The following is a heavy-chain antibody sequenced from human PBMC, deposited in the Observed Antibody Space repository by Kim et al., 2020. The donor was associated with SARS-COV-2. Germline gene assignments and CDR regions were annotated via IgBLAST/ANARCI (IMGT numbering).Heavy chain of an antibody. CDR3: ARSSSWYSYFDY. J-gene: IGHJ4*02. CDR2: T. Sequence: TKYSQKFQGRVTITRDTSASTAYMELSSLRSEDTAVYYCARSSSWYSYFDYWGQGTLVTVSS. D-gene: IGHD6-13*01. V-gene: IGHV1-3*01.